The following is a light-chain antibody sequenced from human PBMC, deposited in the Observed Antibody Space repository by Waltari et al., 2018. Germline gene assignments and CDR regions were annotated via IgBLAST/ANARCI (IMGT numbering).Light chain of an antibody. Sequence: IQMTQTPSSVSAFVGDRVTLTCRATQGISLRLAWYQQKPGKAPKLLIYDASSLHSGVPSRFSGSGSGTEFTLTISSLQPEDFATYYCQQVDSFPRTFGQGTKVEVK. V-gene: IGKV1-12*01. J-gene: IGKJ1*01. CDR3: QQVDSFPRT. CDR1: QGISLR. CDR2: DAS.